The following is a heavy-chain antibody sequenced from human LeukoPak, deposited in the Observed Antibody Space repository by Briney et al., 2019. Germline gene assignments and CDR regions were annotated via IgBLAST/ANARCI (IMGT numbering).Heavy chain of an antibody. CDR3: ARVGAALKSAGPNWFDP. Sequence: SGTLSLTCAVSGGSISSSNWWRWVRQPPGKGLEWIGEIYHSGSTNYNPSLKSRVTISVDKSKNQFSLKLSSVTAADTAVYYCARVGAALKSAGPNWFDPWGQGTLVTVSS. J-gene: IGHJ5*02. D-gene: IGHD3-10*01. V-gene: IGHV4-4*02. CDR2: IYHSGST. CDR1: GGSISSSNW.